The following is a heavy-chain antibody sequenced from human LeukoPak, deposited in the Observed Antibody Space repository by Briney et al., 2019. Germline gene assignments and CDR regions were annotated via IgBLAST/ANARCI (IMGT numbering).Heavy chain of an antibody. V-gene: IGHV7-4-1*02. D-gene: IGHD2-2*01. J-gene: IGHJ4*02. Sequence: ASVKVSCKASGYTLTNYALNWVRQAPGQGLEWMGWINTNTGNPTYARGFIGRFVFSLDTSVNTAYLQISSLKAEDTAIYYCARVQGYCSTTSCYPHYWGQGTLVTVSS. CDR2: INTNTGNP. CDR1: GYTLTNYA. CDR3: ARVQGYCSTTSCYPHY.